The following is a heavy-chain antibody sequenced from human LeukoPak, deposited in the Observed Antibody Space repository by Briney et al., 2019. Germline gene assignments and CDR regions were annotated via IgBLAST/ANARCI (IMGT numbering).Heavy chain of an antibody. D-gene: IGHD3-10*02. Sequence: GGSLRLSCAASGFTFSSYSMNWVRQAPGKGLEWVSYISSSGSTIYYVDSVKGRFTISRDNAKNSLYLQMNSLRAEDTAVYYCAELGITMIGGVWGKGTTVTISS. CDR1: GFTFSSYS. CDR3: AELGITMIGGV. CDR2: ISSSGSTI. J-gene: IGHJ6*04. V-gene: IGHV3-48*04.